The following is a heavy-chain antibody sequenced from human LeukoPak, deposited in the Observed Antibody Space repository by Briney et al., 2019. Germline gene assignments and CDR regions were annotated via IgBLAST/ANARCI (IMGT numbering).Heavy chain of an antibody. CDR1: GGTFTSYA. J-gene: IGHJ4*02. Sequence: SVKVSCKASGGTFTSYAISWVRQAPGHGLGWMGGIIPIFGTANYAQKFQGRDTITTDESTSTAYMELSSLRSEDTAVYYCARGPKGSKFDYWGQGTLVTVSS. CDR3: ARGPKGSKFDY. CDR2: IIPIFGTA. V-gene: IGHV1-69*05.